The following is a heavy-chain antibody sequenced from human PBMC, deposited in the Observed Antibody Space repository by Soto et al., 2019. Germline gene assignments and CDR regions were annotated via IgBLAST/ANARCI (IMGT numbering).Heavy chain of an antibody. CDR3: AREGALKPFSS. CDR1: GFTFSSYA. V-gene: IGHV3-21*01. CDR2: ISGTSVYI. Sequence: GGSLRLSCAASGFTFSSYAMHWVRQAPGKGLEWVSHISGTSVYIHYADSVKGRFTISRDNAKNSVYLQMDSLRVEDTAVYYCAREGALKPFSSWGQGALVTVSS. J-gene: IGHJ5*02.